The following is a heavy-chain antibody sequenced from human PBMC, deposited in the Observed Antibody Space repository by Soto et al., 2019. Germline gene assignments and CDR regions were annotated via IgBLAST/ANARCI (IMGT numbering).Heavy chain of an antibody. V-gene: IGHV3-30*18. CDR1: GFTFSSYG. D-gene: IGHD4-17*01. CDR2: ISYDGSNK. Sequence: QVQLVESGGGVVQPGRSLRLSCAASGFTFSSYGMHWVRQAPGKGLEWVAVISYDGSNKYYADSVKGRFTISRDNSKNTLYLQMNSLRAEDTAVYYCAKGKRGGTVTFIDYWGQGTLVTVSS. J-gene: IGHJ4*02. CDR3: AKGKRGGTVTFIDY.